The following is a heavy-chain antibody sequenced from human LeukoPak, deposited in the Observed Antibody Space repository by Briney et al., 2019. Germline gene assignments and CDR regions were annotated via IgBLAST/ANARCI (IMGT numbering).Heavy chain of an antibody. D-gene: IGHD6-19*01. J-gene: IGHJ4*02. CDR1: GFTFSRNS. V-gene: IGHV3-21*01. Sequence: PGGSLRLSCAASGFTFSRNSMTWVRQAPGKGLEWVSSISTSSSYIYYADSVKGRFTISRDNSKNTLYLQMNSLRAEDTAVYYCAKDKSTGSGWYLFPGSPYIDYWGQGTLVTVSS. CDR3: AKDKSTGSGWYLFPGSPYIDY. CDR2: ISTSSSYI.